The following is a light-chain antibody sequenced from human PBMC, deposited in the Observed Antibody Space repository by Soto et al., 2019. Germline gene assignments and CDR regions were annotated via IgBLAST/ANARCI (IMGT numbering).Light chain of an antibody. Sequence: EIVLTQSPATLSLSPGERATLSCRASQSVGSSLAWYQQKRGQAPRLLIYDASNRATAIPARFSGSGSGTDFTLTISSLEPGDFSVYYCQQRTNWPLTFGGGTKVEVK. CDR2: DAS. V-gene: IGKV3-11*01. CDR1: QSVGSS. CDR3: QQRTNWPLT. J-gene: IGKJ4*01.